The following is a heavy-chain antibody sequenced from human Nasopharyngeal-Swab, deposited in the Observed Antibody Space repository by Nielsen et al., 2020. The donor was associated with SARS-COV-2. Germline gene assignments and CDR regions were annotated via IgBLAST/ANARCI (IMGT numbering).Heavy chain of an antibody. D-gene: IGHD3-9*01. V-gene: IGHV7-4-1*02. J-gene: IGHJ5*02. CDR3: ARDGYFDWLALSWFDP. CDR2: INTNTGNP. CDR1: GYTSTSYA. Sequence: ASVKVSCKASGYTSTSYAMNWVRQAPGQGLEWMGWINTNTGNPTYAQGFTGRFVFSLDTSVSTAYLQISSLKAEDTAVYYCARDGYFDWLALSWFDPWGQGTLVTVSS.